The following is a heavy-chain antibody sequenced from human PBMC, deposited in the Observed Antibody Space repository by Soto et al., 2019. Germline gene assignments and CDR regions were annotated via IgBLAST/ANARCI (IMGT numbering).Heavy chain of an antibody. D-gene: IGHD3-10*01. V-gene: IGHV1-69*12. CDR1: GGTFSSYA. Sequence: QVQLVQSGAEVKKPGSSVKVSCKASGGTFSSYAISWVRQAPGQGLEWMGGIIPIFGTANYAQKFQGRVTITADESTSPAYMELSSLRSEDTAVYYCARAVRRMVRGDKNWFDPWGQGTLVTVSS. J-gene: IGHJ5*02. CDR2: IIPIFGTA. CDR3: ARAVRRMVRGDKNWFDP.